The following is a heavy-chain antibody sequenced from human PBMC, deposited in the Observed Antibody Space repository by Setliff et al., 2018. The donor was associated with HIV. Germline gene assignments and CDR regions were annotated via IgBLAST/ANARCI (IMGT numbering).Heavy chain of an antibody. V-gene: IGHV3-7*01. J-gene: IGHJ3*02. D-gene: IGHD3-16*01. CDR1: GFTFSNYW. CDR3: ARDYVWGRRAFDI. Sequence: ESLKISCAASGFTFSNYWMSWVRQTPGKGLEWVANIKPGGGEKYYVDSVKGRFTISRDNAENSLYLQMNSLRDEDTAVYYCARDYVWGRRAFDIWGPGTMVTVSS. CDR2: IKPGGGEK.